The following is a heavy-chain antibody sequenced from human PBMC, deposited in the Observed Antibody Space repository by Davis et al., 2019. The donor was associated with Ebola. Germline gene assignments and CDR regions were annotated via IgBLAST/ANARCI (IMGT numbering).Heavy chain of an antibody. V-gene: IGHV4-4*02. J-gene: IGHJ4*02. CDR1: GGSISSSNW. D-gene: IGHD6-13*01. CDR3: ARDPHWIAAAGKGDY. Sequence: SETLSLTCAASGGSISSSNWWSWVRQPPGKGLEWIGEIYHSGSTNYNPSLKSRVTISVDKSKNQFSLKLSSVTAADTAVYYCARDPHWIAAAGKGDYWGQGTLVTVSS. CDR2: IYHSGST.